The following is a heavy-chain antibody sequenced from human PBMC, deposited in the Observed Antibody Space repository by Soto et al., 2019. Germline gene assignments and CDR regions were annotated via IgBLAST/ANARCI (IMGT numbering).Heavy chain of an antibody. V-gene: IGHV1-58*01. CDR1: GFTFTSSA. J-gene: IGHJ6*02. CDR3: AAASAHYDFWSGYQDYYYGMDV. CDR2: TVVGSGNT. Sequence: SVKVSCKASGFTFTSSAVQWVRQARGQRLEWIGWTVVGSGNTNYAQKFQERVTITRDMSTSTAYTELSSLRSEDTAVYYCAAASAHYDFWSGYQDYYYGMDVWGQGTTVTV. D-gene: IGHD3-3*01.